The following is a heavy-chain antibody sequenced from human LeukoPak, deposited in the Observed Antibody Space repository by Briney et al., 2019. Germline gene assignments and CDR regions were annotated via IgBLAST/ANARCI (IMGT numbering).Heavy chain of an antibody. Sequence: PSETPSLTCTVSGGSISSYYWSWIRQPPGKGLEWIGYIYYSGSTNYNPSLKSRVTISVDTSKNQFSLKLSSVTAADTAVYYCARHLGYGDYLYFDYWGQGTLVTVSS. D-gene: IGHD4-17*01. CDR1: GGSISSYY. V-gene: IGHV4-59*08. J-gene: IGHJ4*02. CDR2: IYYSGST. CDR3: ARHLGYGDYLYFDY.